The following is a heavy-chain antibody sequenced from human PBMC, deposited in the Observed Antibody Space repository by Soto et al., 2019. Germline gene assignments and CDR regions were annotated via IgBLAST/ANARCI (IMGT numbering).Heavy chain of an antibody. J-gene: IGHJ3*02. Sequence: QVPLQESGPGLVKPSGTLSLTCTVSGGSISSSNWWSWVRQTPGKGLEWIAEIYHSGNSNYHPSPRCRVTISVVQCTNQFSLNLSPVTAADTAIYYCARLKTTPIDAFDIWGQGTMVTVSS. CDR3: ARLKTTPIDAFDI. D-gene: IGHD1-1*01. CDR2: IYHSGNS. CDR1: GGSISSSNW. V-gene: IGHV4-4*02.